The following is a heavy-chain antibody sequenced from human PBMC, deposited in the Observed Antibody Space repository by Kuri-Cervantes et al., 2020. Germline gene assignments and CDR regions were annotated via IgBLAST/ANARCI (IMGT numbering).Heavy chain of an antibody. Sequence: GSLRLSCTVSGGSISSYYWSWIRQPPGKGLEWIGYIYYSGSTNYNPSLKSRVTISVDTSKNQFSLKLRSVTAADTAVYYCARDFKIQLSGGYYYYGMDVWGQGTTVTVSS. J-gene: IGHJ6*02. D-gene: IGHD5-18*01. CDR1: GGSISSYY. CDR3: ARDFKIQLSGGYYYYGMDV. V-gene: IGHV4-59*13. CDR2: IYYSGST.